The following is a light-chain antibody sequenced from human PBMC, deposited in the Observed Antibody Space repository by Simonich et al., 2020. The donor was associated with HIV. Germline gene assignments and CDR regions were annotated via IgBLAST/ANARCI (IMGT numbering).Light chain of an antibody. Sequence: DIQMTQSPFTLSASVGDRVTITCRASQSISTWLAWYQQKPGKAPKLLVYKASSLESGVPSRFSGSGSGTEFTLTISSLQPDDFATYYCQQYSFYYTFGQGTKLEIK. V-gene: IGKV1-5*03. CDR2: KAS. CDR3: QQYSFYYT. CDR1: QSISTW. J-gene: IGKJ2*01.